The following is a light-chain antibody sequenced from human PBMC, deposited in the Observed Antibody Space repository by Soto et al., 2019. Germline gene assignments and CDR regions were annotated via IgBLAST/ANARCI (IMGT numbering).Light chain of an antibody. CDR2: EVT. Sequence: QYALTQPASVSGSPGQSITISCTGTSSDIVAYDYVSWYQQYPGRVPKLLIHEVTNRPSGVSDRFSGSKSGNTAPPTTSGLQTENGADYYCSSHAGSGAFCVFGAGTKVTVL. J-gene: IGLJ1*01. CDR1: SSDIVAYDY. CDR3: SSHAGSGAFCV. V-gene: IGLV2-14*01.